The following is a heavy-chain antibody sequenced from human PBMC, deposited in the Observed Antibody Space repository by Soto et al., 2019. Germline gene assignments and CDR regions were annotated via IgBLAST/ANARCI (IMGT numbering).Heavy chain of an antibody. Sequence: QVQLVQSGAEVKKPGASVKVSCKASGYTFTSYYMHWVRQAPGQGLEWMGIINPRGGRTNYAQKFQGRVTMTSATSTSTGYMELSSLISEDTAVYYCARGVDSSGYYLRWGQGTLVTVSS. D-gene: IGHD3-22*01. CDR3: ARGVDSSGYYLR. CDR2: INPRGGRT. CDR1: GYTFTSYY. V-gene: IGHV1-46*01. J-gene: IGHJ4*02.